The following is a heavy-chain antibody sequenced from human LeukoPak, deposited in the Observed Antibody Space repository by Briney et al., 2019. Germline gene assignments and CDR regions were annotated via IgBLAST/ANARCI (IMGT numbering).Heavy chain of an antibody. V-gene: IGHV1-2*06. CDR2: ISPNSGGK. J-gene: IGHJ5*02. CDR1: GYTFTGYY. CDR3: ARDTQGGASSSNWFDP. D-gene: IGHD6-6*01. Sequence: GASVKVSCKTSGYTFTGYYMNWVRQAPGQGLEWMGRISPNSGGKQYARKFQGRVTMTRDTSTSTAYMELSGLRYDDTAIYYCARDTQGGASSSNWFDPWGQGTLVTVSS.